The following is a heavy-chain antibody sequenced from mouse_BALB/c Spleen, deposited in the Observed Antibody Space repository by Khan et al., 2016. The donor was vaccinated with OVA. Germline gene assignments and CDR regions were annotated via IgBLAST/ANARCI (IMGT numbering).Heavy chain of an antibody. Sequence: QIQLVQSGAELARPGASVKMSCKASGYTFTSYTMHWVKQRPGQGLEWIGYINPSNTYTNYNQKFKDKATLTAEKSSNTAYMQLSSLTSEDSAVYYCVRSGAYYRYDGDFDVWGAGTTVTVSS. CDR1: GYTFTSYT. J-gene: IGHJ1*01. CDR2: INPSNTYT. V-gene: IGHV1-4*01. CDR3: VRSGAYYRYDGDFDV. D-gene: IGHD2-14*01.